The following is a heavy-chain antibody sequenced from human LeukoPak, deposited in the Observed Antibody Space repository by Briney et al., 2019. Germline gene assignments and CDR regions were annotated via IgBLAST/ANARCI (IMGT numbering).Heavy chain of an antibody. D-gene: IGHD1-1*01. CDR3: ARGEAGYNWNYPFDY. CDR2: IYPGDSDT. J-gene: IGHJ4*02. CDR1: GYSFTSYW. V-gene: IGHV5-51*01. Sequence: HGESLKISCKGSGYSFTSYWIGWVRQLPGKGLEWMGIIYPGDSDTRYSPSFQGQVTISADKSISTAYLQWSSLKASDTAMYYCARGEAGYNWNYPFDYWGQGTQVTVSS.